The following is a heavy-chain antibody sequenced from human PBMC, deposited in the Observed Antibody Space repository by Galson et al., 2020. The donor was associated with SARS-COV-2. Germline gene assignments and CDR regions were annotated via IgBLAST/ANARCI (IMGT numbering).Heavy chain of an antibody. V-gene: IGHV4-59*01. CDR2: IYYSGST. CDR1: GGSISSYY. CDR3: ARVGYDSSGYYHGAYYYYGMDV. D-gene: IGHD3-22*01. J-gene: IGHJ6*02. Sequence: SETLSLTCTVSGGSISSYYWSWIRQPPGKGLEWLGYIYYSGSTNYNPSLKSRVTISVDTSKNQFSLKLSSVTAADTAVYYCARVGYDSSGYYHGAYYYYGMDVWGQGTTVTVSS.